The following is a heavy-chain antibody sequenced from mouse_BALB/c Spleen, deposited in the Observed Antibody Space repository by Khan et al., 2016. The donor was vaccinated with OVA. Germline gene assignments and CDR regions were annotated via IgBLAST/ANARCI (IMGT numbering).Heavy chain of an antibody. J-gene: IGHJ3*01. D-gene: IGHD3-1*01. Sequence: QIQLVQSGPELKKPGETVKISCKASGYTFTDYSIHWVKQTPGKGLRWMGWINTETGEPTYADDFKGRFAFSLETSASTAYLQINNLKNEDTATYFSEGAGRATFAYWGQGTLVTVSA. CDR1: GYTFTDYS. V-gene: IGHV9-2-1*01. CDR2: INTETGEP. CDR3: EGAGRATFAY.